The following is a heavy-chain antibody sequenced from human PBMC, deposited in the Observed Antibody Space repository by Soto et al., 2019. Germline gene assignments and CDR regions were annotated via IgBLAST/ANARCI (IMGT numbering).Heavy chain of an antibody. CDR3: AASLAYSDDAFDI. V-gene: IGHV1-58*02. J-gene: IGHJ3*02. D-gene: IGHD2-15*01. CDR1: GFTFTSSA. Sequence: SVKVSCKASGFTFTSSAMQWVRQARGQRLEWIGRIVVGSGNTNYAQKLQERITITRDMSTSTAYMKLSSLMSEDTAVYYCAASLAYSDDAFDIWGQGTMVTVSS. CDR2: IVVGSGNT.